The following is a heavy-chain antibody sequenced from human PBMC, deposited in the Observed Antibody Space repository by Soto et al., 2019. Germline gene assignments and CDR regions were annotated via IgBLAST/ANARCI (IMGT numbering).Heavy chain of an antibody. CDR2: INHSGST. CDR1: GGSFSGYY. Sequence: PSETLSLTCAVYGGSFSGYYWSWLRQPPGKGPEWIGEINHSGSTKYNPSLENRVTISVDTPKNQFSLNLNSVSAADTAVYYCATTGGMDIWSQEATLTVSS. V-gene: IGHV4-34*01. J-gene: IGHJ6*02. CDR3: ATTGGMDI.